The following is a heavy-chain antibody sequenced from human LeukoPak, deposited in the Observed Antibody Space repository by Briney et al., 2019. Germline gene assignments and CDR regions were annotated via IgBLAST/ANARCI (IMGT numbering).Heavy chain of an antibody. CDR2: IKQDGSEK. Sequence: GGSLRLSCAASGFTFSSYWMSWVRQAPGKGLEWVANIKQDGSEKYYVDSVKGRFTTSRDNAKNSLYLQMNSLRAEDTAVYYCARGGVLGPTYYYYMDVWGKGTTVTVSS. J-gene: IGHJ6*03. CDR3: ARGGVLGPTYYYYMDV. D-gene: IGHD2-8*01. CDR1: GFTFSSYW. V-gene: IGHV3-7*01.